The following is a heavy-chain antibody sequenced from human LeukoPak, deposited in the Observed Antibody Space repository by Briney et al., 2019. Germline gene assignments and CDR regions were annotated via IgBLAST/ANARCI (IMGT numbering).Heavy chain of an antibody. CDR2: IYYSGST. Sequence: PSETLSLTCTVSGGSISSSSYYWGWIRQPPGKGLEWIGSIYYSGSTYYNPSLKSRVTISVDTSKNQFSLKLSSVTAADTAVYYCARLAPRDIVVVPAPIGCHFDYWGQGTLVTVPS. J-gene: IGHJ4*02. CDR1: GGSISSSSYY. D-gene: IGHD2-2*01. V-gene: IGHV4-39*01. CDR3: ARLAPRDIVVVPAPIGCHFDY.